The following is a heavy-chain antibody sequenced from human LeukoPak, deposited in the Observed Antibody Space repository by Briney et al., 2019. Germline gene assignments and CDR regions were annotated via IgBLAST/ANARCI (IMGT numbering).Heavy chain of an antibody. CDR3: ARGRYYYDSSGYLDY. CDR1: GVSISSRNYS. J-gene: IGHJ4*02. Sequence: SETLSLTCTVSGVSISSRNYSWGWIRQPPGKGLEWIVSIYYSGSTYYNPALKSRVTISVDTSKNQFSLKLSSVNAADTAVYYCARGRYYYDSSGYLDYWGQGTLVTVSS. CDR2: IYYSGST. V-gene: IGHV4-39*07. D-gene: IGHD3-22*01.